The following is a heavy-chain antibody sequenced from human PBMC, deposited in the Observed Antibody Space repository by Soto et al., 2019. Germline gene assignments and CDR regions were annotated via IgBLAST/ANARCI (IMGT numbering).Heavy chain of an antibody. Sequence: GGSLRLSCQASGFNFDNYGMHWVRQAPGKGLEWVAVITYDGSFQYYADSVKGRFTISRDNSRNTLSLHLNTLKPEDTAVYHCAKDRVGGTFYTPLAFWGQGTLVTVSS. CDR1: GFNFDNYG. V-gene: IGHV3-30*18. CDR3: AKDRVGGTFYTPLAF. CDR2: ITYDGSFQ. J-gene: IGHJ4*02. D-gene: IGHD1-7*01.